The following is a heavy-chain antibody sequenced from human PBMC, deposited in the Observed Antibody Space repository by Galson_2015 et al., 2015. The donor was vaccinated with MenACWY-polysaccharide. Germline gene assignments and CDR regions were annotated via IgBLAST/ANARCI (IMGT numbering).Heavy chain of an antibody. CDR2: ISWNSGSI. D-gene: IGHD4-11*01. CDR1: GFAFDDYA. CDR3: AKGLHDYSYYYFDY. J-gene: IGHJ4*02. V-gene: IGHV3-9*01. Sequence: SLRLSCAVSGFAFDDYAMHWVRQAPGKGLEWVSGISWNSGSIDYADSVKGRFTISRDNAKSSLYLQMNSLRAEDTALYYCAKGLHDYSYYYFDYWGQGTLVTVSS.